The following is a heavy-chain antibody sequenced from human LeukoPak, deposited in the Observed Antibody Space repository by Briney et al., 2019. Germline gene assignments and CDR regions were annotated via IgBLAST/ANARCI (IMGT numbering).Heavy chain of an antibody. V-gene: IGHV1-18*01. CDR2: ISAYNGNT. CDR3: ARDVFRAIWFGELFSTALDY. Sequence: ASVKVSCKASGYTFTSYAIHWVRQAPGQRLEWMGWISAYNGNTNYAQKLQGRVTMTTDTSTSTAYMELRSLRSDDTAVYYCARDVFRAIWFGELFSTALDYWGQGTLVTVSS. CDR1: GYTFTSYA. J-gene: IGHJ4*02. D-gene: IGHD3-10*01.